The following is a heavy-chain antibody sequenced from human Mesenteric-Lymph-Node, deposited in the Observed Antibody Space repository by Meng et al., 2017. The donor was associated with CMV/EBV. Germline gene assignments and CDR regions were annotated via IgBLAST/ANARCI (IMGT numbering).Heavy chain of an antibody. Sequence: SETLSLTCTVSGGSISSSSYYWGWIRQTPGKGLEWIGSMFHSGYTYYNPSLQSRVTISGDTSKNLFSLRVSPVTATDTAVYYCARATSGMVIDSWGQGTLVTVSS. J-gene: IGHJ4*02. CDR3: ARATSGMVIDS. CDR2: MFHSGYT. D-gene: IGHD5-18*01. V-gene: IGHV4-39*07. CDR1: GGSISSSSYY.